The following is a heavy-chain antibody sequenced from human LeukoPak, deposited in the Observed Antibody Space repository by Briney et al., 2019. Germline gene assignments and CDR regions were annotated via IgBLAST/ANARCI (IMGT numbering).Heavy chain of an antibody. CDR1: GFTFSSYS. J-gene: IGHJ4*02. Sequence: GGSLRLSCAASGFTFSSYSMNWVRQAPGKGLEWVSYISSSSTIYYADSVKGRFTISRDNAKNSLYLQMNSLRAEDTAVYHCAREASPYYDFWSGYYTGPEGLHADYWGQGTLVTVSS. CDR3: AREASPYYDFWSGYYTGPEGLHADY. D-gene: IGHD3-3*01. V-gene: IGHV3-48*01. CDR2: ISSSSTI.